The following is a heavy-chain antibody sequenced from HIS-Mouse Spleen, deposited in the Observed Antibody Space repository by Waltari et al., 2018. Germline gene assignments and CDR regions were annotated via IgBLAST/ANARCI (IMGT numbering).Heavy chain of an antibody. Sequence: LQLQESGPGLVKPSETLSLTCTVSGGSISSSSYYWGWIRQPPGKGLEWVSSISSSSSYIYYADSVKGRFTISRDNAKNSLYLQMNSLRAEDTAVYYCARRLLTGDAFDIWGQGTMVTVSS. D-gene: IGHD7-27*01. CDR1: GGSISSSS. CDR2: ISSSSSYI. J-gene: IGHJ3*02. CDR3: ARRLLTGDAFDI. V-gene: IGHV3-21*01.